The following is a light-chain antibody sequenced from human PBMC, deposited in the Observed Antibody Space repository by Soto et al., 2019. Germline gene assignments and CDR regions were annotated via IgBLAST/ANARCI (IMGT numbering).Light chain of an antibody. Sequence: QAALTQPPSASGSPGQSVTISCTGTKSDIGVYDFVSWYQHHPGKAPRLIIYEVVQRPSGVPDRFSGPKSGNTASLTVSGLQAADEADYFCKSYAGSNTYVFGSGTNVTV. V-gene: IGLV2-8*01. CDR1: KSDIGVYDF. CDR3: KSYAGSNTYV. J-gene: IGLJ1*01. CDR2: EVV.